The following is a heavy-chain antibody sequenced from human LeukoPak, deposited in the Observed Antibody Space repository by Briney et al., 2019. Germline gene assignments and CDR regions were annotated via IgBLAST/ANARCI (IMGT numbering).Heavy chain of an antibody. D-gene: IGHD3-3*01. V-gene: IGHV3-23*01. CDR3: AKYVRDYEFWGHYSEFQN. CDR2: ISGSGRNT. Sequence: GGSLRLSCEVSGFTLSDYAMSWVRQAPGKGVEWVSAISGSGRNTYHGDSVKGRFTISRDNSKNMLYLQMSTLRADDTAVYYCAKYVRDYEFWGHYSEFQNWGQGTLVTVSS. CDR1: GFTLSDYA. J-gene: IGHJ4*02.